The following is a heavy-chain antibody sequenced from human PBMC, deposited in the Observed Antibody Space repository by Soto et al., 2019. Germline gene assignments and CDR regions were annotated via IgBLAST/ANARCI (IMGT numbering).Heavy chain of an antibody. J-gene: IGHJ5*02. D-gene: IGHD2-8*02. CDR2: IYGSGTT. V-gene: IGHV4-4*07. CDR3: AKDIPGGISQP. Sequence: SETLSPTCTVSGDSLSGYFWSWIRQPADKGLEWIGRIYGSGTTIYNPSPRGRVTISLATSKNQLSLRLTAVTAADTPVCYCAKDIPGGISQPWGHGTLVTVSS. CDR1: GDSLSGYF.